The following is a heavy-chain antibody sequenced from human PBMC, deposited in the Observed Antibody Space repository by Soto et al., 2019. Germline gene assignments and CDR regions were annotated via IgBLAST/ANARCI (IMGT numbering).Heavy chain of an antibody. J-gene: IGHJ6*02. D-gene: IGHD6-19*01. Sequence: QVQLVQSGAEVKKPGASVKVSCKASGYTFTSYAMHWVRQAPGQRLEWMGWINAGNGNTKYSQKFQGRVTITRDTSASTAYMELSSLRSEDTAVYYCARWAVAVAGTGASGMDVWGQGTTLTVSS. CDR2: INAGNGNT. CDR1: GYTFTSYA. V-gene: IGHV1-3*01. CDR3: ARWAVAVAGTGASGMDV.